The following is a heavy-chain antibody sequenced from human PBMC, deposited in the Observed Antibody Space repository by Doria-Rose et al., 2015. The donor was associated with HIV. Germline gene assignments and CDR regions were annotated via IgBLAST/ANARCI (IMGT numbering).Heavy chain of an antibody. J-gene: IGHJ4*02. D-gene: IGHD6-13*01. CDR3: ARIKSSRWYHKYYFDF. Sequence: LTLTCTVSGVSLSSPGMGVSWIRQPPGKALEWLANIFSDDERSYKTSLKSRPTISRGTSKSQVVLTMTDMDPVDTATYYCARIKSSRWYHKYYFDFWGQGTLVIVSA. CDR1: GVSLSSPGMG. CDR2: IFSDDER. V-gene: IGHV2-26*01.